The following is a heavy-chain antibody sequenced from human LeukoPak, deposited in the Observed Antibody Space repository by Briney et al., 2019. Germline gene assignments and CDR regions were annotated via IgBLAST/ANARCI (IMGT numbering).Heavy chain of an antibody. V-gene: IGHV3-49*04. CDR1: GFTFGDYA. Sequence: GGSLRLSCTASGFTFGDYAMSWVRQAPGKGLEWVGFTRSKAYGGTTEYAASVKGRFTISRDDSKSIAYLQMNSLKTEDTAVYYCTRTDHFDYWGQGTLVTVSS. CDR3: TRTDHFDY. J-gene: IGHJ4*02. CDR2: TRSKAYGGTT.